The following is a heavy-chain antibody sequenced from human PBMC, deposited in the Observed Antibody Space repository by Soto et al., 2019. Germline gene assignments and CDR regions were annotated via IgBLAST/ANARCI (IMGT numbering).Heavy chain of an antibody. V-gene: IGHV4-34*01. J-gene: IGHJ5*02. Sequence: ASETLSLTCAVYGGSFSGYYWSWIRQPPGKGLEWIGEINHSGSTNYNPSLKSRVTISVDTSKNQFSLKLSSVTAADTAVYYCARGKIRGVIITFGFDPWGQGTLVTVSS. CDR2: INHSGST. CDR3: ARGKIRGVIITFGFDP. CDR1: GGSFSGYY. D-gene: IGHD3-10*01.